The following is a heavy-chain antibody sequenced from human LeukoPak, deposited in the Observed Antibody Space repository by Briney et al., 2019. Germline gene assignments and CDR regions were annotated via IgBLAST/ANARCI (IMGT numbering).Heavy chain of an antibody. CDR1: GGTFSSYA. CDR3: ARDGGYCSSTSCSLGAFDI. CDR2: IIPIFGTA. J-gene: IGHJ3*02. Sequence: SVKVSCKASGGTFSSYAISWVRQAPGQGLEWMGGIIPIFGTANYAQKFQGRVTITTDESTSTAYMELSSLRSEDTAVYYCARDGGYCSSTSCSLGAFDIWGQGTMVTVSS. V-gene: IGHV1-69*05. D-gene: IGHD2-2*01.